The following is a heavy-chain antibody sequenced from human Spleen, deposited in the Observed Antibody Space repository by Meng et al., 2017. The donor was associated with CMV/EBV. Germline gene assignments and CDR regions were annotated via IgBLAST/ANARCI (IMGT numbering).Heavy chain of an antibody. CDR1: GFTFSTYA. CDR2: ISFDGRNI. V-gene: IGHV3-30*04. CDR3: ARDSRGLPDY. Sequence: GESLKISCVASGFTFSTYAMHWVRQAPGRGLEWVAVISFDGRNIHNADSVKGRFTISRDNSQNTLYLQMNSLRAEDTAVYYCARDSRGLPDYWGQGTLVTVSS. J-gene: IGHJ4*02. D-gene: IGHD1-26*01.